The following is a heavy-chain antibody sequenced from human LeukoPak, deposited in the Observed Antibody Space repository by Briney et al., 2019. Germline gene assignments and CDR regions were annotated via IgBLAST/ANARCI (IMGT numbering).Heavy chain of an antibody. CDR1: SGSFSTGY. CDR3: ARAHESSGEGAFDI. V-gene: IGHV4-59*13. J-gene: IGHJ3*02. Sequence: SETPSLTCTVSSGSFSTGYWSWIRQPPGKGLEWIGYIYYSGSTNYNPSLKSRVTMSVDRSKKQISLNLRSVTAADTAVYYCARAHESSGEGAFDIWGQGTLVTVSS. D-gene: IGHD3-22*01. CDR2: IYYSGST.